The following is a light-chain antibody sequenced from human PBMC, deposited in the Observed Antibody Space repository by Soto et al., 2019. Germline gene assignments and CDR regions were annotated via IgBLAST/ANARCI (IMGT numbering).Light chain of an antibody. CDR2: TNN. CDR1: NSNIGTNT. V-gene: IGLV1-44*01. CDR3: AAWDDSLGAYV. Sequence: QSVLTQPPSASATPGQRVTISCSGCNSNIGTNTVNWYQQLPGTAPRLLIYTNNQRPSGVPQRFSGSKTGTSASLAIGGLQSEDGADYYCAAWDDSLGAYVFGTGTKVTVL. J-gene: IGLJ1*01.